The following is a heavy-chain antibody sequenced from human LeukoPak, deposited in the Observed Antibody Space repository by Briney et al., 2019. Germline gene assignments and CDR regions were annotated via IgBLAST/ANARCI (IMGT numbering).Heavy chain of an antibody. Sequence: SVKVSCKASGGTFSSYAISWVRQAPEQGLEWMGGIIPIFGTANYAQKFQGRVTITTDESTSTAYMELSSLRSEDTAVYYCARSYSSSSRPDYWGQGTLVTVSS. J-gene: IGHJ4*02. D-gene: IGHD6-6*01. CDR1: GGTFSSYA. V-gene: IGHV1-69*05. CDR3: ARSYSSSSRPDY. CDR2: IIPIFGTA.